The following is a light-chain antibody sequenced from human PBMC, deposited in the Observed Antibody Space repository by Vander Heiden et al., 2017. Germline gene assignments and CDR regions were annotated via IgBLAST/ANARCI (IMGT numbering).Light chain of an antibody. CDR2: TAS. V-gene: IGKV1-39*01. J-gene: IGKJ2*01. CDR3: QQSYSTLYT. CDR1: QNISSY. Sequence: DIQMTQSPSSLSTSVGDRVTMTCRASQNISSYLNWYQQRQGKAPKLLIYTASSLQSGVPSRFSGSGSGTDFTLTISSLQPEDFATYYCQQSYSTLYTFGQGTKLEIK.